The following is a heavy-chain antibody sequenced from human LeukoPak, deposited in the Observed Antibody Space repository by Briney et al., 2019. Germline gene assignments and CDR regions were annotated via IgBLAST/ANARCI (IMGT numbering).Heavy chain of an antibody. CDR3: AKGGSGNFPFDY. CDR1: RFTFSSSA. Sequence: PGGSLRLSCAASRFTFSSSAMSWVRQAPGKGLERLSGITYSGGSTYYADSVKGRLTISRDNSKNTLYLQMNSLRAEDTAAYYCAKGGSGNFPFDYWGQGTLVTVSS. J-gene: IGHJ4*02. D-gene: IGHD1-26*01. V-gene: IGHV3-23*01. CDR2: ITYSGGST.